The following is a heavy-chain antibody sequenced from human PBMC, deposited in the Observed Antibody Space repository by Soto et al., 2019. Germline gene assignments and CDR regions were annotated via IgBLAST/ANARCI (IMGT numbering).Heavy chain of an antibody. D-gene: IGHD3-10*01. CDR2: IYYSGST. CDR1: GGSISSGDYY. CDR3: ARDSSSGSYCY. V-gene: IGHV4-30-4*01. Sequence: QVQLQESGPGLVKPSQTLSLTCTVSGGSISSGDYYWSWIRQPPGKGLEWMGYIYYSGSTYYNPSLKSXXTXSXXTSKNQSPLKLSSVNAAAPARGPCARDSSSGSYCYWGQGTLVTVSS. J-gene: IGHJ4*02.